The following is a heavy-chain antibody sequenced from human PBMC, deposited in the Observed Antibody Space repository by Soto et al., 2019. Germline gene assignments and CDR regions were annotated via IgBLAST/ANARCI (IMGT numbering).Heavy chain of an antibody. Sequence: GASVKVSCKASGGTFSSYAISWVRQAPGQGLEWMGGIIPIFGTANYAQKFQGRVTITADESTSTAYMELSSLRSEDTAVYYCARIREAAATGGAFDIWGQGSVVTVSS. D-gene: IGHD6-25*01. J-gene: IGHJ3*02. CDR3: ARIREAAATGGAFDI. V-gene: IGHV1-69*13. CDR1: GGTFSSYA. CDR2: IIPIFGTA.